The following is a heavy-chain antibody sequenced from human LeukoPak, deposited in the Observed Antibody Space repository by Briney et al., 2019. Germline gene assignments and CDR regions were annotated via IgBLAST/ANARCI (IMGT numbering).Heavy chain of an antibody. J-gene: IGHJ4*02. CDR2: IYPGDSDT. Sequence: GEALKISRKGSGYSFTSYLIGWVRQMPGKGVEWMGIIYPGDSDTRYSPSFRGQITISADKSISTSYLQWSRLTASDTAMYYGARHYCSPGYSSRWYMIDYWGQGTLVTVS. CDR3: ARHYCSPGYSSRWYMIDY. V-gene: IGHV5-51*01. D-gene: IGHD6-13*01. CDR1: GYSFTSYL.